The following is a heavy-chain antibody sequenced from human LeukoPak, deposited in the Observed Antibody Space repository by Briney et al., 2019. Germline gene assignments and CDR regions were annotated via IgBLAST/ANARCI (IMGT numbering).Heavy chain of an antibody. D-gene: IGHD3-22*01. Sequence: GGSLRLSCAASGFTFSSYWMYWVRQAPGKGLVWVSRINSDGSSTSYADSVKGRFTISRDNAKNTLYLQMNSLRAEDTAVYYCARDPYYYDSSGLNGRGYWGQGTLVTVSS. J-gene: IGHJ4*02. CDR1: GFTFSSYW. CDR3: ARDPYYYDSSGLNGRGY. CDR2: INSDGSST. V-gene: IGHV3-74*01.